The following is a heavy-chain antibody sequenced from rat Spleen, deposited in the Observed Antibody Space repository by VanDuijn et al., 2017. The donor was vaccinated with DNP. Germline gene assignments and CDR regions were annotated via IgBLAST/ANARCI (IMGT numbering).Heavy chain of an antibody. D-gene: IGHD3-2*01. Sequence: EVQLVESGGGLVQPGRSLKLSCAASGFTFSDYDMAWVRQAPKKGLEWVTTINYDGRSTYYRDSVKGRFTISRDNANSTLYLQMDSLRSEDTATYYCARHQWTLYFDYWGQGVMVTVSS. CDR2: INYDGRST. J-gene: IGHJ2*01. CDR3: ARHQWTLYFDY. V-gene: IGHV5-7*01. CDR1: GFTFSDYD.